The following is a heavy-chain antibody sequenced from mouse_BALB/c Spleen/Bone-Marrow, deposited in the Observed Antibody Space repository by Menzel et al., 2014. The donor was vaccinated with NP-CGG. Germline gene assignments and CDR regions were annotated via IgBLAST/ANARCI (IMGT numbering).Heavy chain of an antibody. CDR2: ISTGGST. CDR1: GFTFSSYA. J-gene: IGHJ3*01. V-gene: IGHV5-6-5*01. D-gene: IGHD1-1*01. CDR3: ARNYYGSFAY. Sequence: EVQGVESGGDLVKPGGSLKLSCAAPGFTFSSYALSWVRQTPEKRLEWVASISTGGSTYYLDSVKGRFTISRDSARNILYLQMSSLRSEDTAMYYCARNYYGSFAYWGQGTLVTVSA.